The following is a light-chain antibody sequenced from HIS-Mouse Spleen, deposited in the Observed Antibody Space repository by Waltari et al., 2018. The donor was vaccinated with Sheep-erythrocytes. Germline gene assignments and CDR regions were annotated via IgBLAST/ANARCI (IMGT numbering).Light chain of an antibody. CDR3: QQSNSNPPRT. V-gene: IGKV1-39*01. J-gene: IGKJ4*01. CDR2: AAS. Sequence: DIQMTQSPSSLSASVGGRVTLTCRASQSISSNLNLYQQKPGKAPKLLIYAASSLHSGVPSRCSASGYGKEFYRTICILQPEDCATYYCQQSNSNPPRTCGGGTKVEIK. CDR1: QSISSN.